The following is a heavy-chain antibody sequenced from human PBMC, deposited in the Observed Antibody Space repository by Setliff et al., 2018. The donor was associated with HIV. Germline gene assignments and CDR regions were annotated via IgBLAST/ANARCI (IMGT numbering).Heavy chain of an antibody. J-gene: IGHJ5*02. Sequence: PSETLSLTCAVYGGSFSGYYWTWIRQPPGKGLEWIGGINHSGKTNYNRSLKSRVTISLDTSKNQFSLRLTSVTAADTAVYYCAREGGTGRSSWYGAYWYDPWGQGTLVTVSS. D-gene: IGHD6-13*01. CDR2: INHSGKT. CDR3: AREGGTGRSSWYGAYWYDP. V-gene: IGHV4-34*01. CDR1: GGSFSGYY.